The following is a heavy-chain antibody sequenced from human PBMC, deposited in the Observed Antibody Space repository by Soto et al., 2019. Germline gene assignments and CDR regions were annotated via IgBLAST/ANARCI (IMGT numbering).Heavy chain of an antibody. V-gene: IGHV4-31*03. CDR2: IYYSGST. CDR1: GGSISSGGYY. D-gene: IGHD3-10*01. CDR3: AREGMLKGAFDI. Sequence: QVQLQESGPGLVKPSQTLSLTCTVSGGSISSGGYYWSWIRQHPGKGLEWSGYIYYSGSTNYNPSPKSRVTISIDTSKNQFSLKLSSVAAADTAVYYCAREGMLKGAFDIWGQGTMVTVSS. J-gene: IGHJ3*02.